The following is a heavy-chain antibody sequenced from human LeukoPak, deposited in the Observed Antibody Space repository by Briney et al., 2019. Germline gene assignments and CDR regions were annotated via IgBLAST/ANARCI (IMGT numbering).Heavy chain of an antibody. CDR1: GGTFSSYA. J-gene: IGHJ4*02. CDR2: IIPIFGTA. Sequence: SVKVSCKASGGTFSSYAISWVRQAPGQGLEWMGGIIPIFGTANYAQKFQGRVTITADESTSTAYMELSSLRSEDTAVYYCASVAGGLLRFDYWGQGTLVTVSS. V-gene: IGHV1-69*13. CDR3: ASVAGGLLRFDY. D-gene: IGHD2-15*01.